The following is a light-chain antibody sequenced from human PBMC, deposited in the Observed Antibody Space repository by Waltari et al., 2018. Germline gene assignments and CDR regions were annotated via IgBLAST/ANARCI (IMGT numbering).Light chain of an antibody. CDR1: QSISNW. CDR2: KAS. V-gene: IGKV1-5*03. CDR3: QQYNSYSLLT. Sequence: DIQMTQSPSTLSASVGERVIITCRASQSISNWLAWYQQKPGKAPKLLIYKASTLESGVPSRFSGSGSGTDFTLTISSLQPDDFATYYCQQYNSYSLLTFGGGTKIEIK. J-gene: IGKJ4*01.